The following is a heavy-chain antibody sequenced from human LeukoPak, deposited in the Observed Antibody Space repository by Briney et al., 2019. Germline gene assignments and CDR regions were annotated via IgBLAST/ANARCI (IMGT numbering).Heavy chain of an antibody. Sequence: ASVKVSCKASGYTFTSYGISWVRQAPGQGLEWMGWISAYNGNTNFAQKLQGRVTMTTDTSTSTAYMELRSLRSDDTAVYYCARVPPGWDSSPFDYWGQATLVTVSS. J-gene: IGHJ4*02. CDR1: GYTFTSYG. CDR2: ISAYNGNT. V-gene: IGHV1-18*01. D-gene: IGHD3-22*01. CDR3: ARVPPGWDSSPFDY.